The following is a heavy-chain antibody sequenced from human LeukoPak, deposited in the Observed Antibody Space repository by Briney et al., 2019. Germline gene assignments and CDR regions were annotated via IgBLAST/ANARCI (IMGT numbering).Heavy chain of an antibody. J-gene: IGHJ6*03. CDR1: GFTFNTYA. V-gene: IGHV3-23*01. D-gene: IGHD1-1*01. CDR2: MSGSGGRT. CDR3: AKVGLGTTSYYYYMDV. Sequence: GGSLRLSCAASGFTFNTYAMSWVRQAPGKGLEWVSAMSGSGGRTYYADSVKGRFTISRDNSKNTLYLQMNSLRAEDTAVYYCAKVGLGTTSYYYYMDVWGKGTTVTVSS.